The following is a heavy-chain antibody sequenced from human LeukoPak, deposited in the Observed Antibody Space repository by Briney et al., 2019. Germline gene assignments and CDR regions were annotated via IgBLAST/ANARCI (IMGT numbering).Heavy chain of an antibody. J-gene: IGHJ4*02. V-gene: IGHV3-30-3*01. CDR1: GFTFSSYV. CDR3: ARANWAGIEAPATDY. CDR2: ISYDGSNK. Sequence: GRSLRLSCAASGFTFSSYVMHWVRQAPGKGLEWVAVISYDGSNKYYADSVKGRFTISRDNSKNTLYLQMNSLRAEDTAVYFCARANWAGIEAPATDYWGQGTLVTVSS. D-gene: IGHD2-15*01.